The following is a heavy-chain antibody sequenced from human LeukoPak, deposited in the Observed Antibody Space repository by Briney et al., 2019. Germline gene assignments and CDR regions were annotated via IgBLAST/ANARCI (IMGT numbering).Heavy chain of an antibody. J-gene: IGHJ4*02. CDR2: IKSKTDGGTT. CDR1: GFTFSDAW. CDR3: ARGDDGNWNL. D-gene: IGHD1-7*01. Sequence: PGGSLRLSCAASGFTFSDAWMSWVRQAPGKGLEWVGRIKSKTDGGTTDYAAPVKGRITISRDDSKNTLYLQMNSLKTEDTAVYYCARGDDGNWNLGGQGTLVTVSS. V-gene: IGHV3-15*01.